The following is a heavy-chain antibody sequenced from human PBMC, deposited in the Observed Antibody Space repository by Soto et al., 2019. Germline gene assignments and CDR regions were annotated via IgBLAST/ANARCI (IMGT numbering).Heavy chain of an antibody. CDR3: ARGEGSSSSYYYYYGMDV. Sequence: QVQLQQWGAGLLKPSETLSLTCAVYGGSFSGYYWSWIRQPPGKGLEWIGEISHSGSTNYNPSLKSRVTISVDTSKNQFSLKLSSVTAADTAVYYCARGEGSSSSYYYYYGMDVWGQGTTVTVSS. CDR1: GGSFSGYY. V-gene: IGHV4-34*01. J-gene: IGHJ6*02. D-gene: IGHD6-6*01. CDR2: ISHSGST.